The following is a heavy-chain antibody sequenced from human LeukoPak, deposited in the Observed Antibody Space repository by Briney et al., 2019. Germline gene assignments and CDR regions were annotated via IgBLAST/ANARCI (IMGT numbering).Heavy chain of an antibody. V-gene: IGHV3-48*03. D-gene: IGHD5-18*01. J-gene: IGHJ4*02. CDR2: ISSSGSTI. CDR3: ARVGQLWAHDY. CDR1: GFTFSNYA. Sequence: GASLRLSCAASGFTFSNYAMSWVRQAPGKGLEWVSYISSSGSTIYYADSVKGRFTISRDNAKNSLYLQMNSLRAEDTAVYYCARVGQLWAHDYWGQGTLVTVSS.